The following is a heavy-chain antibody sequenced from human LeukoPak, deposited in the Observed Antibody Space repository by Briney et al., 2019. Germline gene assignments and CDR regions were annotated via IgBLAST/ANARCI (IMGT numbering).Heavy chain of an antibody. CDR1: GGSISSSSYY. Sequence: PSETLSLTCTVSGGSISSSSYYWSWIRQPPGKGLEWIGYIYYSGSTNYNPPLKSRVTISVDTSKNQFSLKLSSVTAADTAVYYCAREVGYSSSSGDSYYYMDVWGKGTTVTVSS. CDR2: IYYSGST. CDR3: AREVGYSSSSGDSYYYMDV. J-gene: IGHJ6*03. V-gene: IGHV4-61*01. D-gene: IGHD6-6*01.